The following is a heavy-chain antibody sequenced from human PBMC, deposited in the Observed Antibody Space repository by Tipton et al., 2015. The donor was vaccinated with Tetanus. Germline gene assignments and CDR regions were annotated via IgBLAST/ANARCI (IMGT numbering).Heavy chain of an antibody. D-gene: IGHD2-2*02. CDR3: TTGYCSSTSCYRPQSYYYGMDV. Sequence: SLRLSCAASGFTFSNAWMNWVRQAPGKGLEWVGRIKSKTDGGTTDYAAPVKGRFTISRDDSKNTLYLQMNSLKTEDTAVYYCTTGYCSSTSCYRPQSYYYGMDVWGQGTTVTVSS. V-gene: IGHV3-15*07. J-gene: IGHJ6*02. CDR1: GFTFSNAW. CDR2: IKSKTDGGTT.